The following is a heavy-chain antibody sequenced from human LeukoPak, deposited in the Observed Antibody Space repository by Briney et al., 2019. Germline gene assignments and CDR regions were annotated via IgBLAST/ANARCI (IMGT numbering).Heavy chain of an antibody. D-gene: IGHD3-22*01. CDR3: AKDRILYYDSSGYRGLFDY. V-gene: IGHV3-30-3*01. J-gene: IGHJ4*02. CDR1: GFTFSSYV. Sequence: GGSLRLSCAASGFTFSSYVLHWVRQAPGKGLEWVAAISYDGTNKYYADSVKGRFTISRDNSKNTLYLQMNSLRAEDTAVYYCAKDRILYYDSSGYRGLFDYWGQGTLVTVSS. CDR2: ISYDGTNK.